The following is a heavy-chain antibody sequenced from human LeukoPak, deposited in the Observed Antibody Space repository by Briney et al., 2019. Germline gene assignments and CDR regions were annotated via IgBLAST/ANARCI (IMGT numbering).Heavy chain of an antibody. D-gene: IGHD6-19*01. V-gene: IGHV4-59*08. J-gene: IGHJ4*02. CDR3: ARHAFSSGWYFDY. CDR2: IYYSGST. CDR1: GGSISSYY. Sequence: SETLSLTCTVSGGSISSYYWSWIRQPPGKGLEWIGYIYYSGSTNYNPSLKSRVTISVDTSKNQFSLKLSSVTAADTAVYYCARHAFSSGWYFDYWGQGTLVTVSS.